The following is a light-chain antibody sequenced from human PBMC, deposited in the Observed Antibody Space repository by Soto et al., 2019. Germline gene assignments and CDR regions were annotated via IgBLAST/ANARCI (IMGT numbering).Light chain of an antibody. CDR3: CSYAGSYSYV. CDR2: DVS. V-gene: IGLV2-11*01. J-gene: IGLJ1*01. CDR1: SSDVGGYNY. Sequence: QSALKQPRSVTGSPGQSVTISCTGTSSDVGGYNYVSWYQEQPGKAPKLMIYDVSKRPSVVPDRFSGSKSGNTASLTISGLQAEDEADYYCCSYAGSYSYVFGTGTKVTVL.